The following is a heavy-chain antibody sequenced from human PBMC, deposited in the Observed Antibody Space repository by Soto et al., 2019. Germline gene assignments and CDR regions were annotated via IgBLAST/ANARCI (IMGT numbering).Heavy chain of an antibody. Sequence: QVQLVESGGGVVQPGVSLRLSCAASGFNFKNYGMHRFRQGPGKGLEWVAVIWNDGSNKYYGDSVQGRVTISRDNSKNTVYLQLTSLRVDDTAVYQCARDPGRGEPPFDYWGQGTLVTVSS. CDR1: GFNFKNYG. CDR3: ARDPGRGEPPFDY. V-gene: IGHV3-33*01. CDR2: IWNDGSNK. J-gene: IGHJ4*02. D-gene: IGHD3-10*01.